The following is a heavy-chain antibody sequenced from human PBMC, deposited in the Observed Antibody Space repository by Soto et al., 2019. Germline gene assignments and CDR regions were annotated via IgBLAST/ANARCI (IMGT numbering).Heavy chain of an antibody. V-gene: IGHV1-46*03. D-gene: IGHD3-10*01. J-gene: IGHJ4*02. Sequence: QVELVQSGAEVKKPGASVKVSCKASGYIFTSYYLHWVRQAPGQGLEWMGWINPFDGSRMFAQSFQGEVTFTRDTSTSTVYMELSGLRSHDTAVYYCARVDPGETSPFDHGGQGTLVTVSS. CDR3: ARVDPGETSPFDH. CDR2: INPFDGSR. CDR1: GYIFTSYY.